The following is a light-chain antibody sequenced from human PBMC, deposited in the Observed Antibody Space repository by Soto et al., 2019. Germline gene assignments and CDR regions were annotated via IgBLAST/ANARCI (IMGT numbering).Light chain of an antibody. CDR1: SSNIGANY. CDR3: ATGGDGRSGWV. J-gene: IGLJ3*02. Sequence: QSVLTQPPSASGTPGQTVTISCSGSSSNIGANYVYWYQQFPGTAAKLLIYRINQRPSGVPDRFSGSKSGTSASLVISWLRSEDEADYYCATGGDGRSGWVFGGGTKLTVL. V-gene: IGLV1-47*01. CDR2: RIN.